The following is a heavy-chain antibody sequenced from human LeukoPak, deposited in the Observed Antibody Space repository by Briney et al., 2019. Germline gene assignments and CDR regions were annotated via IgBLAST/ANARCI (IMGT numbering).Heavy chain of an antibody. CDR3: ARGALQPQIDY. CDR2: IYYSGST. CDR1: GGSISSGGYY. J-gene: IGHJ4*02. V-gene: IGHV4-31*03. Sequence: PSQTLSLTCTVSGGSISSGGYYWSWIRQHPGKGLEWIGYIYYSGSTYYNPSLKSRVTISVDTSKNQFSLKLSSVTAADTAVYYCARGALQPQIDYWGQGTLVTVSS.